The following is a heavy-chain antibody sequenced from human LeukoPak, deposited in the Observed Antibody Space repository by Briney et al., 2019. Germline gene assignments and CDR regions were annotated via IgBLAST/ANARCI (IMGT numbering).Heavy chain of an antibody. V-gene: IGHV5-51*01. D-gene: IGHD4-17*01. CDR3: ATMGPTVTPSFDY. CDR1: GYSFTSYW. CDR2: IYPGDSDT. Sequence: GESLKTSCKGSGYSFTSYWIGWVRQMPGKGLEWMGIIYPGDSDTRYSPSFQGQVTISAVKSISTAYLQWSSLKASDTAMYYCATMGPTVTPSFDYWGQGTLVTVSS. J-gene: IGHJ4*02.